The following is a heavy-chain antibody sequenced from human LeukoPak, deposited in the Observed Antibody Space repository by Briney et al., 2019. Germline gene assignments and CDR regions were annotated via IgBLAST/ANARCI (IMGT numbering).Heavy chain of an antibody. D-gene: IGHD3-9*01. J-gene: IGHJ6*02. CDR2: ISGSGGST. CDR3: AKDILRYFDWLPYYGMDV. CDR1: GFTFSSHA. V-gene: IGHV3-23*01. Sequence: PGGSLRLSCAVSGFTFSSHAMSWVRQAPGKGLEWVSAISGSGGSTYYADSVKGRFTISRDNSKNTLYLQMNSLRAEDTAVYYCAKDILRYFDWLPYYGMDVWGQGTTVTVSS.